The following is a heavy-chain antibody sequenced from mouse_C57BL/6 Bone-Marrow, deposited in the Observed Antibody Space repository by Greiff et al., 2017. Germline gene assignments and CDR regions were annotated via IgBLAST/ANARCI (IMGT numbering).Heavy chain of an antibody. V-gene: IGHV5-6*02. Sequence: EVKLEESGGDLVKPGGSLKLSCAASGFTFSSYGMSWVRQTPDKRLEWVATISSGGSYTYYPDSVKGRVTMSRDNAKNTLYLQMSSLKSEDTAMYYCARRGTVGYAMDYWGQGTSVTVSS. CDR3: ARRGTVGYAMDY. CDR1: GFTFSSYG. J-gene: IGHJ4*01. CDR2: ISSGGSYT. D-gene: IGHD1-1*01.